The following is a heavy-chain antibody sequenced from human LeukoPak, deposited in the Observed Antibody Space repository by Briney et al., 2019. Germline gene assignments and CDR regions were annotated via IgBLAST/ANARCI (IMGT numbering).Heavy chain of an antibody. CDR2: ISYDGSNK. CDR1: GFTFSSYA. Sequence: GRSLRLSCAASGFTFSSYAMHWVRQAPGKGLEWVAVISYDGSNKYYADSVKGRFTISRDNSKNTLYLQMNSLRAEDTAVCYCARDGGWNYSPSPPYYYYYGMDVWGQGTTVTVSS. V-gene: IGHV3-30-3*01. D-gene: IGHD1-7*01. J-gene: IGHJ6*02. CDR3: ARDGGWNYSPSPPYYYYYGMDV.